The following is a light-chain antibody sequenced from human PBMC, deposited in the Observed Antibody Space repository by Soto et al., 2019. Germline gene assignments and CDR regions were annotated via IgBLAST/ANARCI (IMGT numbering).Light chain of an antibody. CDR2: RNN. CDR1: SSNIGSNY. Sequence: QPVLTQPPSASGTPGQRVTISCSGSSSNIGSNYVYWYQQLPGTAPKLLIHRNNQRPSGVPDRFSGSKSGTSASLAISGLRSEDEADYYCAAWDDSLSGRYVFGTGTKLTVL. J-gene: IGLJ1*01. V-gene: IGLV1-47*01. CDR3: AAWDDSLSGRYV.